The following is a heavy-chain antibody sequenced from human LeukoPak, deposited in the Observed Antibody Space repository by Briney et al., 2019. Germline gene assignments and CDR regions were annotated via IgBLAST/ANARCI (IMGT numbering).Heavy chain of an antibody. J-gene: IGHJ5*02. Sequence: SETLSLTCTVSGGPISSGNYYWSWIRQPPGKGLEWIGYIYYSGNTNYNPSLKSRVTISVDTSKNHFSLGLSSVTAADTAVYYCARGGWYSWFDPWGQGTLVTVSS. CDR1: GGPISSGNYY. D-gene: IGHD1-26*01. V-gene: IGHV4-61*03. CDR2: IYYSGNT. CDR3: ARGGWYSWFDP.